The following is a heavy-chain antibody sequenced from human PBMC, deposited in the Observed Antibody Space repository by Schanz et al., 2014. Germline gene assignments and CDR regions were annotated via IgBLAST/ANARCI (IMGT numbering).Heavy chain of an antibody. J-gene: IGHJ3*01. CDR2: ISYDGSNQ. CDR1: GFTLSRYT. Sequence: QVQLVESGGGMVQPGRSLRLSCAASGFTLSRYTMHWVRQAPGKGLEWVAVISYDGSNQYYTDSVKGRFIISRDSSKNTLFLQMNSLRAEDTAVYFCARDGGRDGYNLAFDVWGQGTLVTVSS. D-gene: IGHD5-12*01. CDR3: ARDGGRDGYNLAFDV. V-gene: IGHV3-30*14.